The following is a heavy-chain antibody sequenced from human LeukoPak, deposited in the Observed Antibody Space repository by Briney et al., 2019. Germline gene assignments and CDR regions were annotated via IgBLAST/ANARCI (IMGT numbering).Heavy chain of an antibody. V-gene: IGHV3-21*01. CDR2: ISSSSSYI. J-gene: IGHJ4*02. Sequence: GSLRLSCAASGFTFCSYSMNWVRQAPGKGLEWVSSISSSSSYIYYADSVKGRFTISRDNAKNSLYLQMNSLRAEDTAVYYCARDGTGYYYFDYWGQGTLVTVSS. CDR1: GFTFCSYS. CDR3: ARDGTGYYYFDY. D-gene: IGHD1-1*01.